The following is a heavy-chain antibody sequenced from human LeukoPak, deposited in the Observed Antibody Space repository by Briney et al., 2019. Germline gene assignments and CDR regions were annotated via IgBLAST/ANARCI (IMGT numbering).Heavy chain of an antibody. V-gene: IGHV3-23*01. CDR2: ISSTGGTT. D-gene: IGHD2-15*01. Sequence: GGSLRLSCAASGFTFSSYALSWVRQAPGKGLEWVSSISSTGGTTYYADSVKGRFTISRDNSKNTLYLQMNSLRAEDTAIYYCAKNGDRGAYCSGGSCYPYYYYYMDVWGKGTTVTISS. CDR3: AKNGDRGAYCSGGSCYPYYYYYMDV. J-gene: IGHJ6*03. CDR1: GFTFSSYA.